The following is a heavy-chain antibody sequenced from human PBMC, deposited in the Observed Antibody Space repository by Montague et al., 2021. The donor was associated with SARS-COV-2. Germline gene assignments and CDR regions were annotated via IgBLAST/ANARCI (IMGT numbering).Heavy chain of an antibody. Sequence: SETLSLTCTVSAGAIDNHYWSWIRQPPGKELEWIGYIYFSGAASYNPSLKSRVTISVDTSRNQFSLQLTSVTAADTAVYYCAGRPSSGWPFDSWGQGTQVSVSS. CDR2: IYFSGAA. CDR1: AGAIDNHY. V-gene: IGHV4-59*08. D-gene: IGHD6-19*01. CDR3: AGRPSSGWPFDS. J-gene: IGHJ4*02.